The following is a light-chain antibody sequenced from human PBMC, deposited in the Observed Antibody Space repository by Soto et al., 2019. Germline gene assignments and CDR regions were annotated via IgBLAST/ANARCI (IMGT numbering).Light chain of an antibody. CDR3: QTWGTGFQV. CDR2: LNNDGSH. CDR1: SGHSSYA. Sequence: QAVVTQSPSASASLGASVKLTCTLSSGHSSYAIAWHQKQPGKGPRYLMGLNNDGSHTKGDGIPDRFSGSSSGAERYLIISSLQSEDEADYYCQTWGTGFQVFGGGTQLTVL. J-gene: IGLJ2*01. V-gene: IGLV4-69*01.